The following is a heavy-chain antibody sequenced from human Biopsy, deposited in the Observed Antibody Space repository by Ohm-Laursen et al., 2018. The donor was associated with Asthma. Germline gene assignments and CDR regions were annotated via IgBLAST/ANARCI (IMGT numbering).Heavy chain of an antibody. J-gene: IGHJ3*02. CDR2: VLSDGHNI. Sequence: SLRLSCTAAGFSGLTFRDFGMHWVRQAPGKGLEWMAVVLSDGHNIHYEDSVKGRFSVSRDNSRNTLYLQISSLRVEDSGVYFCACQSGLDTGGSDALDTWGQGGMVAVSS. CDR1: GFSGLTFRDFG. D-gene: IGHD1-14*01. V-gene: IGHV3-30*03. CDR3: ACQSGLDTGGSDALDT.